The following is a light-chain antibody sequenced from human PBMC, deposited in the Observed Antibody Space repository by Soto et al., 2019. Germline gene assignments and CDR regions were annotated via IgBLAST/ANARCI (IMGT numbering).Light chain of an antibody. V-gene: IGKV3-15*01. CDR2: GAS. CDR3: QQYNSWTPWT. J-gene: IGKJ1*01. Sequence: TLMTQSPATLSVSPGERATLSCRARQSVYSSLAWYHQKPGQAPRRLIYGASTRGTGIPAGFSGSGSGTEFTLPISRLQSEDFAVYYCQQYNSWTPWTFGQGTKVDIK. CDR1: QSVYSS.